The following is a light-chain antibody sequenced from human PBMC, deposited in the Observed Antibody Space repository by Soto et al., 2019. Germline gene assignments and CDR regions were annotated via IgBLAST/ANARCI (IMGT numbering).Light chain of an antibody. J-gene: IGKJ1*01. CDR3: QQSYSTPRT. CDR2: AAS. V-gene: IGKV1-39*01. Sequence: DIQMTQSPSSLSASVGDRVTITCRSSQSISNYLNLYQQKPGKAPKLLMYAASSLQSGVPSRFGGSGSGTDFTRTISSLQPEDFATYYCQQSYSTPRTFGQGTKVDIK. CDR1: QSISNY.